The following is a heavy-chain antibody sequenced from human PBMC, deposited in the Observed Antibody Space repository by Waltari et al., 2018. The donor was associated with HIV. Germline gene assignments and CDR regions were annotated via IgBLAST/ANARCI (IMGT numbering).Heavy chain of an antibody. D-gene: IGHD1-20*01. CDR1: CFRFTTYV. J-gene: IGHJ4*02. V-gene: IGHV7-4-1*02. CDR3: ARDPYLYNGVY. CDR2: INTNTGNP. Sequence: QVQLVHSGSVLKKPVASVKVSCKASCFRFTTYVLNSVRQAPGQGLEWMGWINTNTGNPAEAQACTGRFVFPLDTSASTAYMQISVLKTEDTGVYYWARDPYLYNGVYWGQGTLVTVSS.